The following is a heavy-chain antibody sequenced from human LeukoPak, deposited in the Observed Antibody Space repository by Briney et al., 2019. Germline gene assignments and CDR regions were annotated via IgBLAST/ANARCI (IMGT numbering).Heavy chain of an antibody. D-gene: IGHD1-26*01. CDR1: GFTFSDNW. Sequence: GGSLRLSCAASGFTFSDNWMTWVRQAPGKGLEWVATIKQDGSEKYYVGSVRGRFTISRDNAKNSLSLQMNSLRVEDTAVYYCASLWDGGYWGQGTLVSVSS. J-gene: IGHJ4*02. CDR2: IKQDGSEK. CDR3: ASLWDGGY. V-gene: IGHV3-7*01.